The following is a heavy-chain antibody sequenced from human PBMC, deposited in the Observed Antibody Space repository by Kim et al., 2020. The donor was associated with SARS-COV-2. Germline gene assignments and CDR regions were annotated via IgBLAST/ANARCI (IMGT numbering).Heavy chain of an antibody. CDR2: ISSSGSTI. V-gene: IGHV3-11*04. J-gene: IGHJ6*02. Sequence: GGSLRLSCAASGFTFSDYYMSWIRQAPGKGLEWVSYISSSGSTIYYADSVKSRFTISRDNAKNSLYLQMNSLRAEDTAVYYCAREGPRSPIVGAYYYGMDVWGQGTTVTVSS. D-gene: IGHD3-22*01. CDR3: AREGPRSPIVGAYYYGMDV. CDR1: GFTFSDYY.